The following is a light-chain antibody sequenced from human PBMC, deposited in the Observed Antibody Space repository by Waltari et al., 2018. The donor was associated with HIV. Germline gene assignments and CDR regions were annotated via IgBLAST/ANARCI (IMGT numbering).Light chain of an antibody. J-gene: IGLJ2*01. Sequence: QSALTQPASVSGSPGQSIVLPCTASSSDLGSYDYVSWYQQYPGQAPKALIYEVTSRPSGTSSRFSGSKSATTAFLAISKLQTDDEADYFCSSYTRRGTVVFGGGTRLTVL. CDR3: SSYTRRGTVV. V-gene: IGLV2-14*01. CDR1: SSDLGSYDY. CDR2: EVT.